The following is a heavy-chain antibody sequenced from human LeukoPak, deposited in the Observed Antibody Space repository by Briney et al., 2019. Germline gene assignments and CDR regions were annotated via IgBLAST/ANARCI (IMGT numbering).Heavy chain of an antibody. D-gene: IGHD3-16*01. CDR1: GFTFSSYW. Sequence: PGGSLRLSCVASGFTFSSYWMHWVRQAPGKGLEWVARINEDATTITHADSVRGRLTISRENAKNTVYLQMNSLRAEDTAVYYCVRDLILVWTPGDDFDHWGQGTLVTVSS. CDR3: VRDLILVWTPGDDFDH. V-gene: IGHV3-74*03. CDR2: INEDATTI. J-gene: IGHJ4*02.